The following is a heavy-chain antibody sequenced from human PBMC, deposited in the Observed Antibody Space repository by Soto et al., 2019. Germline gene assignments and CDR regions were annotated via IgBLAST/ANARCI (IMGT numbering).Heavy chain of an antibody. D-gene: IGHD3-22*01. CDR1: GFTFSSSA. Sequence: PGGSLRLSCAASGFTFSSSAMHWVRQAPGKGLEWVAVISYDGSNKYYADSVKGRFTISRDNSKNTLYLQMNSLRAEDTAVYYCARDWYYDSSGYYYHPYYYYYYYGMDVWGQGTTVTVSS. J-gene: IGHJ6*01. CDR2: ISYDGSNK. V-gene: IGHV3-30-3*01. CDR3: ARDWYYDSSGYYYHPYYYYYYYGMDV.